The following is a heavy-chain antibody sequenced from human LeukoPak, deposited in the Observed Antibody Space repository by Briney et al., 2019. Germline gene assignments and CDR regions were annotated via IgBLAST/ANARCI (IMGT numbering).Heavy chain of an antibody. CDR3: ARRGYDSSGYYLFDY. CDR1: GGSFSGYY. CDR2: IYYSGST. J-gene: IGHJ4*02. D-gene: IGHD3-22*01. Sequence: PSETLSLTCAVYGGSFSGYYWSWIRQHPGKGLEWIGYIYYSGSTYYNPSLKSRVTISVDTSKNQFSLKLSSVTAADTAVYYCARRGYDSSGYYLFDYWGQGTLVTVSS. V-gene: IGHV4-31*11.